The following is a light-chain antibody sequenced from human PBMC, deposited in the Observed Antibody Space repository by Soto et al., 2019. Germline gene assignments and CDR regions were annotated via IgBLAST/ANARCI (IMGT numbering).Light chain of an antibody. V-gene: IGKV3-15*01. CDR2: DAS. Sequence: EIVMTQSPGTLSVSPGERATLSCRASHSVSNNLAWYQQKVGQSPRLLIYDASTRATGVPGRLSGSGSGTQFTLTISSLLPEDFAVYYCQQYRDWPETFGQGTKVDIK. CDR1: HSVSNN. J-gene: IGKJ1*01. CDR3: QQYRDWPET.